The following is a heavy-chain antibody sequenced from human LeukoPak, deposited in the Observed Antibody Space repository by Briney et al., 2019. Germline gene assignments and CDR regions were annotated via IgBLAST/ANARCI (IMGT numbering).Heavy chain of an antibody. J-gene: IGHJ5*02. CDR3: ARDGWGES. D-gene: IGHD6-19*01. CDR1: GASITSYY. Sequence: PSETLSLTCTVSGASITSYYWSWIRQPPGKGLEWIGYNYYSGSTKYNPSLKSRVTISVDTSKNQFSLKLSSVTAADTAVYYCARDGWGESWGQGTLVTVSS. CDR2: NYYSGST. V-gene: IGHV4-59*12.